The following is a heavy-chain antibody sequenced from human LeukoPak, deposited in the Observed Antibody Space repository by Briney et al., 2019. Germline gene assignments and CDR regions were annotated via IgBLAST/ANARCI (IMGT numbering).Heavy chain of an antibody. V-gene: IGHV5-51*01. CDR1: GYSFTSYW. Sequence: GESLKISCKGSGYSFTSYWIGWVRQMPGKGLECMGIIYPGDSDTRYSPSFQGQVTIPADKSISTAYLQWSSLKPSDTAMYSCARPSMFRGDSGYYFDYWGQGTLVTVSA. CDR3: ARPSMFRGDSGYYFDY. D-gene: IGHD3-10*01. J-gene: IGHJ4*02. CDR2: IYPGDSDT.